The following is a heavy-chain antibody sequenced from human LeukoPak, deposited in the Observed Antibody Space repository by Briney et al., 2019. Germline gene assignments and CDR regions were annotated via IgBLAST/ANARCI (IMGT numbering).Heavy chain of an antibody. V-gene: IGHV3-30*02. J-gene: IGHJ4*02. Sequence: GGSLRLSCVTSGFSFSSYGMHWVRQAPGKGLEWVAFIRYDGTNKYYTDSVKGRFTISRDNSKNTLYLQMNSLRAEDTAVYYCARDRGIAAAGILYYFDYWGQGTLVTVSS. CDR3: ARDRGIAAAGILYYFDY. CDR1: GFSFSSYG. CDR2: IRYDGTNK. D-gene: IGHD6-13*01.